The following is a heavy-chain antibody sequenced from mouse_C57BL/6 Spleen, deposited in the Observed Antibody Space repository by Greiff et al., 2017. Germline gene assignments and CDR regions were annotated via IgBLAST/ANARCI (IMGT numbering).Heavy chain of an antibody. CDR1: GFNIKNTY. Sequence: VHVKQSVAELVRPGASVKLSCTASGFNIKNTYMHWVKQRPEQGLEWIGRIDPANGNTKYAPKFQGKATITADTSSNTAYLQLSSLTSEDTAIYYCARYNYYGSSYEDYWGQGTTLTVSS. V-gene: IGHV14-3*01. D-gene: IGHD1-1*01. CDR2: IDPANGNT. CDR3: ARYNYYGSSYEDY. J-gene: IGHJ2*01.